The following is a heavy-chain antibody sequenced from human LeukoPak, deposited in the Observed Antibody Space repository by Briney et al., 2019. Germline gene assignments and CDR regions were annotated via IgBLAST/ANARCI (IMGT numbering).Heavy chain of an antibody. Sequence: GGSLRLSCAASGFSVSSTYMTWVRQAPGEGLEWVSIIYNTGNTYYADSVKGRFTISRDTSQNTVHLQMDSLRADDTAIYYCARVGHMANSYGFVDSWGQGTMVTVSS. CDR3: ARVGHMANSYGFVDS. V-gene: IGHV3-53*01. J-gene: IGHJ4*02. CDR1: GFSVSSTY. CDR2: IYNTGNT. D-gene: IGHD5-18*01.